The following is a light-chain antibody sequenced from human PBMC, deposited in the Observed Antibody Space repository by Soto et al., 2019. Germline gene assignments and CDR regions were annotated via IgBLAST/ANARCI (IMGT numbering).Light chain of an antibody. J-gene: IGLJ1*01. CDR3: QVWHSGSDHYV. CDR1: NIGSKS. V-gene: IGLV3-21*02. CDR2: DNN. Sequence: SYALTQPPSVSMAPGQTARVTCGGNNIGSKSVHWYQQKPGQAPVLVVYDNNDRPSGIPERFSGSNSGNTATLTISRVEAGDEADYYCQVWHSGSDHYVFGTGPKVTVL.